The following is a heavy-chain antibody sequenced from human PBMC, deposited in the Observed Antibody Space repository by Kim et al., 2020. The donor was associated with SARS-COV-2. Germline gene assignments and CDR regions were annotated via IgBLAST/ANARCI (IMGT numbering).Heavy chain of an antibody. V-gene: IGHV4-59*08. Sequence: NYNPYLKSRVTISVDTSKNQFSLKLSSVTAADTAVYYCARLYSSGWYLDYWGQGTLVTVSS. CDR3: ARLYSSGWYLDY. J-gene: IGHJ4*02. D-gene: IGHD6-19*01.